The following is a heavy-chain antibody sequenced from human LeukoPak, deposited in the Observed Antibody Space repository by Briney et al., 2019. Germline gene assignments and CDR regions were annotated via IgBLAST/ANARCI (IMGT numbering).Heavy chain of an antibody. V-gene: IGHV7-4-1*01. D-gene: IGHD3-10*01. CDR3: ARGGFGEFPNWFDP. Sequence: ASVKVSCKASGYTFTSYAMNWVRQAPGQGLEWVGWINTNTGNPTYAQGFTGRFVFSLDTSVSTAYLQICSLKAEDTAVYYCARGGFGEFPNWFDPWGQGTLVTVSS. J-gene: IGHJ5*02. CDR1: GYTFTSYA. CDR2: INTNTGNP.